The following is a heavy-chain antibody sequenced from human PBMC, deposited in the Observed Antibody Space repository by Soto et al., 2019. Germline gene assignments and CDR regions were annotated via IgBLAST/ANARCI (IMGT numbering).Heavy chain of an antibody. D-gene: IGHD3-9*01. J-gene: IGHJ6*02. Sequence: GGSLRLSCAASGFTFSSYWMHWVRQAPGKGLVWVSRINSDGSSTSYADSVKGRFTISRDNAKNTLYLQTNSLRAEDTAVYYCARDGRYFDWWDYYGMDVWGQGTTVTVSS. V-gene: IGHV3-74*01. CDR1: GFTFSSYW. CDR2: INSDGSST. CDR3: ARDGRYFDWWDYYGMDV.